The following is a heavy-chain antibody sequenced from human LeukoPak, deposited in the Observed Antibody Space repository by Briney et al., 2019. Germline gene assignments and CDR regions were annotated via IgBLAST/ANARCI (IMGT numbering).Heavy chain of an antibody. CDR3: ARVTGYVMEDYFDY. V-gene: IGHV4-61*05. CDR1: GSSISSSSYY. J-gene: IGHJ4*02. D-gene: IGHD6-13*01. Sequence: PSETLSLTCTVSGSSISSSSYYWGWIRQPPGKGLEWIGYIYYSGSTNYNPSLKSRVTISVDTSKNQFSLRLSSVTAADTAVYYCARVTGYVMEDYFDYWGQGTLVTVSS. CDR2: IYYSGST.